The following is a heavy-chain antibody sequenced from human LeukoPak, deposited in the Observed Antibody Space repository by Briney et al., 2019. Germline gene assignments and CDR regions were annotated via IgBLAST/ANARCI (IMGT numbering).Heavy chain of an antibody. CDR3: ARDGLWFGDTTNWFDP. Sequence: PSETLSLTCAVYGGSFSGYYWSWIRQPPGKGLEWIGEINHSGSTNYNPSLKSRVTISVDTSKNQFSLKLSSVTAADTAVYYCARDGLWFGDTTNWFDPWGQGTLVTVSS. CDR2: INHSGST. V-gene: IGHV4-34*01. CDR1: GGSFSGYY. D-gene: IGHD3-10*01. J-gene: IGHJ5*02.